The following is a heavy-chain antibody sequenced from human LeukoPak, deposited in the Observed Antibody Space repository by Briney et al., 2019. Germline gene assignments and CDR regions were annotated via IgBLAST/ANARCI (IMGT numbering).Heavy chain of an antibody. CDR3: ARDLYSSGYFDY. CDR1: GGSISSSSYY. Sequence: SETLSLTCTVSGGSISSSSYYWGWIRQPPGKGLEWIGSIYYSGSTYYNPSLKSRVTISVDTSKNQFSLKLSSVTAADTAVYYCARDLYSSGYFDYWGQGTLVTVSS. CDR2: IYYSGST. J-gene: IGHJ4*02. V-gene: IGHV4-39*07. D-gene: IGHD3-22*01.